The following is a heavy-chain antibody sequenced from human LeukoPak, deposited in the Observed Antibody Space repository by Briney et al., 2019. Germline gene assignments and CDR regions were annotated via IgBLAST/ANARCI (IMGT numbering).Heavy chain of an antibody. J-gene: IGHJ4*02. V-gene: IGHV4-59*01. CDR2: IYYSGSI. Sequence: SETLSLTCTVSGGSISSYYWSWNRQPPGKGLEWIGYIYYSGSIKYNPSLKSRVTMSVDTSKNQFSLKLSSVTAADTAVYYCARGSWIQSSPAIYYFDYWGQGTLVTVSS. D-gene: IGHD5-18*01. CDR3: ARGSWIQSSPAIYYFDY. CDR1: GGSISSYY.